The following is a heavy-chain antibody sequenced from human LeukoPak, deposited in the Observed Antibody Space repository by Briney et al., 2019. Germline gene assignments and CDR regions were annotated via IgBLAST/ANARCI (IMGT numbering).Heavy chain of an antibody. Sequence: GGSLRLSCAASGFTFSSYGMHWVRQAPGKGLEWVAVIWYDGSNKYYADSVKGRFTISRDNSKNTLYLQLNSLRAEDTAVYYCARESYYDSSGYYPLDYWGQGTLVTVSS. CDR2: IWYDGSNK. CDR1: GFTFSSYG. D-gene: IGHD3-22*01. V-gene: IGHV3-33*01. J-gene: IGHJ4*02. CDR3: ARESYYDSSGYYPLDY.